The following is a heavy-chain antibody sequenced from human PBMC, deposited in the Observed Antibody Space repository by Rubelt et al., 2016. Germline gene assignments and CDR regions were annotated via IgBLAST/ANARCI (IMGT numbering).Heavy chain of an antibody. CDR1: GGSISSSSYY. V-gene: IGHV4-61*05. CDR3: ARHREYSSSFYYFDY. J-gene: IGHJ4*02. D-gene: IGHD6-6*01. Sequence: QLPLQESGPGLVKPSETLSLTCTVSGGSISSSSYYWSWIRQPPGKGLEWLGYIYYSGSTNYNPSLKGGVTSSVDAAKNQFSLKLSSVTASDTAVYYCARHREYSSSFYYFDYWGQGTLVTVSS. CDR2: IYYSGST.